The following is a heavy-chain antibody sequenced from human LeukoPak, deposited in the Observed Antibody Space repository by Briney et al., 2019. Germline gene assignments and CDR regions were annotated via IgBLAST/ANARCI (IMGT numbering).Heavy chain of an antibody. CDR3: ARESGSSGYYYLDY. Sequence: GGSLRLSCAASGFTFSSYEMNWVRQAPGKGLEWVSYISSGSTIYYADSVKGRFTISRDNAKNSLYLQMNSLRAEDTAVYYCARESGSSGYYYLDYWGQGTLVTVSS. CDR1: GFTFSSYE. D-gene: IGHD3-22*01. J-gene: IGHJ4*02. CDR2: ISSGSTI. V-gene: IGHV3-48*03.